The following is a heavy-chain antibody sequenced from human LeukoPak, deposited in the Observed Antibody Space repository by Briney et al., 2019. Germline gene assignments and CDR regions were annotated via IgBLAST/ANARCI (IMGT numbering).Heavy chain of an antibody. CDR3: AKASCSSTSCYSFDY. V-gene: IGHV3-23*01. Sequence: GGSLRLSCAASGFTFISYAMNWVRQAPGKGLEWVSAISDSGGSTYYADSVKGRFTISRDNSKNTLYLQMNSLRAEDTAVYYCAKASCSSTSCYSFDYWGQGTLVTVSS. CDR2: ISDSGGST. D-gene: IGHD2-2*02. CDR1: GFTFISYA. J-gene: IGHJ4*02.